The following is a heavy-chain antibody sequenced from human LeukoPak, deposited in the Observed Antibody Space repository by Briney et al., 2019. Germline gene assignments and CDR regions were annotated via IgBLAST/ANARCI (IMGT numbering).Heavy chain of an antibody. V-gene: IGHV4-39*01. CDR3: ARQRRYCSGGSCYRDFDY. Sequence: PSETLSLTCTVSGGSISSSSYYWGWIRQPPGRGLEWIASVYYSGSTYYNPSLKSRVTISVDTSRNQFSLKLSSVTAADTAVYYCARQRRYCSGGSCYRDFDYWGQGILDPVSS. CDR1: GGSISSSSYY. CDR2: VYYSGST. D-gene: IGHD2-15*01. J-gene: IGHJ4*02.